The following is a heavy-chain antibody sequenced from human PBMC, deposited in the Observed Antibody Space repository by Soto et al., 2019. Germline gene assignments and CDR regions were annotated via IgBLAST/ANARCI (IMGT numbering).Heavy chain of an antibody. V-gene: IGHV3-30-3*01. CDR3: AREADYGSGSYFVSWFDP. J-gene: IGHJ5*02. D-gene: IGHD3-10*01. Sequence: GGSLRLYCAASGFTFSSYAMHWVRQAPGKGLEWVAVISYDGSNKYYADSVKGRFTISRDNSKNTLYLQMNSLRAEDTAVYYCAREADYGSGSYFVSWFDPWGQGTLVTVSS. CDR2: ISYDGSNK. CDR1: GFTFSSYA.